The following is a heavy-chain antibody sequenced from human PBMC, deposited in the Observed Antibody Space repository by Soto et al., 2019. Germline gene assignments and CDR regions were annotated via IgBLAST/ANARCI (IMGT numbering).Heavy chain of an antibody. V-gene: IGHV1-69*05. Sequence: QVQLVQSGAEVKKPGSSVKVSCKASGGTFSSYAISWVRQAPGQGLEWMGGIIPIFGTANYAQKFQGRLTITXXEXTXXAYMELSSLGSEDTAVYYWARGDREMVTNLAAFDIWGKGKMVNLSS. CDR2: IIPIFGTA. CDR1: GGTFSSYA. CDR3: ARGDREMVTNLAAFDI. D-gene: IGHD5-18*01. J-gene: IGHJ3*02.